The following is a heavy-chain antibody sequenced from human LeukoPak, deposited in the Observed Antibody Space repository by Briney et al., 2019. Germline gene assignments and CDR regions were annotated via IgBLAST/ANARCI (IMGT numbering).Heavy chain of an antibody. J-gene: IGHJ4*02. Sequence: GSLSLSCAASGFPFSDYYMSWIRPAPGKGLEWVSYINSSGSTIYYADSVKGRFTISRDNAKNSLYLQMNSLRAEDTAVYYCAGGDYYDSSGYFGYWGQGTLVTVSS. CDR3: AGGDYYDSSGYFGY. CDR1: GFPFSDYY. CDR2: INSSGSTI. D-gene: IGHD3-22*01. V-gene: IGHV3-11*01.